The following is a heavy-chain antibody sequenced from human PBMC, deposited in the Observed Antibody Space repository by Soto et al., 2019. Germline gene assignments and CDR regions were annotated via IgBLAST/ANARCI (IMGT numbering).Heavy chain of an antibody. D-gene: IGHD6-13*01. V-gene: IGHV4-59*01. CDR3: ARVRGIALLPYYYYGMDV. CDR1: CGSISSYY. Sequence: SETLSLTCTVSCGSISSYYWSWIRQPPGKGLEWIGYIYYSGSTNYNPSLKSRVTISVDTSKNQFSLKLSSVTAADTAVYYCARVRGIALLPYYYYGMDVWGQGTTVTVSS. CDR2: IYYSGST. J-gene: IGHJ6*02.